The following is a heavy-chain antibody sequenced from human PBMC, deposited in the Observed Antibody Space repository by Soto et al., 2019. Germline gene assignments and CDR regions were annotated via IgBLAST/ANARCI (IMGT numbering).Heavy chain of an antibody. CDR3: ARSSGGNFGIIIEGSNWFDP. Sequence: ASVKVSCKAPGDTSTSYYLNWVGQAPGQGLEWMGVINPHGGSTKYAQKFQGRITMTRDTSRSTVYMELSSLRSDDTAIYYCARSSGGNFGIIIEGSNWFDPWGQGTLVTVSS. V-gene: IGHV1-46*01. CDR1: GDTSTSYY. J-gene: IGHJ5*02. CDR2: INPHGGST. D-gene: IGHD3-3*01.